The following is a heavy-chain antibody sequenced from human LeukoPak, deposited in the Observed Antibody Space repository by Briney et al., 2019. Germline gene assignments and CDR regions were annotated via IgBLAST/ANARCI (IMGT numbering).Heavy chain of an antibody. V-gene: IGHV1-69*04. CDR1: GGTLSSYT. J-gene: IGHJ4*02. Sequence: SVRVSCKASGGTLSSYTISWVRQAPGQGLEWMGRIIPILGIANYAQKFQGRVTITADKSTSTAYMELSSLRSEDTAVYYCARDIGIAARTTRFDYWGQGTLVTVSS. CDR2: IIPILGIA. D-gene: IGHD6-6*01. CDR3: ARDIGIAARTTRFDY.